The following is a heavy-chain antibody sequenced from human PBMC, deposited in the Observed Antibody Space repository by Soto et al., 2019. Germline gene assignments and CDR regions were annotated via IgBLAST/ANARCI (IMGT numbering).Heavy chain of an antibody. CDR3: ASGMVRGVYGMDV. D-gene: IGHD3-10*01. Sequence: EVQLVESGGGLVQPGGSLRLSCAASGFTFSSYEMNWVRQAPGKGLEWVSYISSSGSTIYYADSVKGRFTISRDNAKNSLYLQMNSLRAEDTAVYYCASGMVRGVYGMDVWGQGTTVIVSS. CDR1: GFTFSSYE. CDR2: ISSSGSTI. V-gene: IGHV3-48*03. J-gene: IGHJ6*02.